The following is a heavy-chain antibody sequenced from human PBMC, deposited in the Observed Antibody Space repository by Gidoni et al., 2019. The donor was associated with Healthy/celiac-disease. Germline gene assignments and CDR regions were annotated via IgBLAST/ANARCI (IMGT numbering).Heavy chain of an antibody. J-gene: IGHJ4*02. Sequence: QVQLVESGGGVVQPGRSLRLSCAASGFTFSSYGMHWVRQAPGKGLEWVAVISYDGSNKYYADSVKGRFTISRDNSKNTLYLQMNSLRAEDTAVYYCAKRGGDWGQGTLVTVSS. CDR3: AKRGGD. D-gene: IGHD3-16*01. CDR2: ISYDGSNK. CDR1: GFTFSSYG. V-gene: IGHV3-30*18.